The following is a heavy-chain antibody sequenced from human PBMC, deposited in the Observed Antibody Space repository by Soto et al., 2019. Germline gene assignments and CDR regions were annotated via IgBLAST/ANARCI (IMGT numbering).Heavy chain of an antibody. Sequence: PGGSLRLSCAASGFTIRNYWMHWVRQVPGKGLVWVSRINGDGSTNYADSVKGRVTISSDNAKNTLYLQMNTLGVEDTAVYYCARDSPLVRGVGFDYWGPGTLVTVSS. J-gene: IGHJ4*02. CDR2: INGDGST. CDR1: GFTIRNYW. D-gene: IGHD3-10*01. CDR3: ARDSPLVRGVGFDY. V-gene: IGHV3-74*01.